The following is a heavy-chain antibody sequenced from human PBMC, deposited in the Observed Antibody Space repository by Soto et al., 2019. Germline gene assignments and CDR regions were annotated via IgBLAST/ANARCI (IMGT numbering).Heavy chain of an antibody. Sequence: EVQLLESGRGLVQPGGSLRLSCAASGFTFSSYAMSWVRQTPGKGLEWVSTLSGSGGTTYYADSLKGQITISRDNTKSTLYLQMNSLRAEDTAVYYCPKDHGTHGPNWIESWGQGTLVTVSS. J-gene: IGHJ5*01. D-gene: IGHD1-26*01. V-gene: IGHV3-23*01. CDR2: LSGSGGTT. CDR3: PKDHGTHGPNWIES. CDR1: GFTFSSYA.